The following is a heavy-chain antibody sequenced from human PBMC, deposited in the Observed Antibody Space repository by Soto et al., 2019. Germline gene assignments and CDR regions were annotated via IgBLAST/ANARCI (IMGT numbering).Heavy chain of an antibody. CDR2: IKDGGRT. J-gene: IGHJ4*02. CDR1: GGSLSGYY. D-gene: IGHD5-12*01. Sequence: QVQLQQWGAGLLKPSETLSLNCAVNGGSLSGYYWSWIRQPPGKGLEWIGEIKDGGRTNYSPSLKYRATISSDASNNQFSLRLYSVTAADTGVYYCARGQEGVVATHWDQGTLVTVSS. CDR3: ARGQEGVVATH. V-gene: IGHV4-34*01.